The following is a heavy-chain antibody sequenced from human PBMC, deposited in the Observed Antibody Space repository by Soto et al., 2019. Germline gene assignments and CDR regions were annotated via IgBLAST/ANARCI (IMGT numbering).Heavy chain of an antibody. CDR3: ARAVAVPADFDY. CDR2: INAANGNT. D-gene: IGHD6-19*01. Sequence: QVQLVQSGAEEKKPGASVKVSCKASGYTFTGYAMHWVRQAHGQRLEWMGWINAANGNTKYSQKFQGRVTITRDTSASTAYMELSSLRSEDTAVYYCARAVAVPADFDYWGQGSLVTVSS. CDR1: GYTFTGYA. J-gene: IGHJ4*02. V-gene: IGHV1-3*05.